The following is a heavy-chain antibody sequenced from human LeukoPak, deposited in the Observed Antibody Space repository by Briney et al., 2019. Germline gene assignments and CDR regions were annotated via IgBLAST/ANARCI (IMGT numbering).Heavy chain of an antibody. V-gene: IGHV1-69*13. J-gene: IGHJ4*02. Sequence: SVKVSCKASGGTFSSYAISWVRQAPGQGLEWMGGIIPIFGTANYAQKFQGRVTITADESTSTAYMELSSLRSEDTAVYYCARSQPDYGDPSLYWYYFDYWGQGTLVTVSS. CDR1: GGTFSSYA. D-gene: IGHD4-17*01. CDR3: ARSQPDYGDPSLYWYYFDY. CDR2: IIPIFGTA.